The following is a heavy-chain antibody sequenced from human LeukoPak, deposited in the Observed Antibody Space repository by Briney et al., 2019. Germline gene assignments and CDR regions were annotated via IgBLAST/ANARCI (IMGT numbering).Heavy chain of an antibody. D-gene: IGHD3-9*01. CDR3: ARVHYDILTGYYYGMDV. J-gene: IGHJ6*02. V-gene: IGHV4-39*07. CDR1: GGSISSSGYY. CDR2: INHSGST. Sequence: PSETLSLTCIVSGGSISSSGYYWSWIRQPPGKGLEWIGEINHSGSTNYNPSLKSRVTISVDTSKNQFSLKLSSVTAADTAVYYCARVHYDILTGYYYGMDVWGQGTTVTVSS.